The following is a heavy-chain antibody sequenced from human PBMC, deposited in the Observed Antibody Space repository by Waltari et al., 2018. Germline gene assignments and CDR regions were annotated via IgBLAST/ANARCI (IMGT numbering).Heavy chain of an antibody. CDR2: IYRDDIIHNAGST. Sequence: EVQLVETGGGLIQRGGSLRLSCAASGFIVSNNFLSWVGQAPGTGLEWFATIYRDDIIHNAGSTHYTDSVKGRFTVSRDNSKNTVYLQMNSLRDEDTAGYYCARIVADDGGMDVWGQGTTVIVSS. CDR3: ARIVADDGGMDV. V-gene: IGHV3-53*02. D-gene: IGHD6-13*01. J-gene: IGHJ6*02. CDR1: GFIVSNNF.